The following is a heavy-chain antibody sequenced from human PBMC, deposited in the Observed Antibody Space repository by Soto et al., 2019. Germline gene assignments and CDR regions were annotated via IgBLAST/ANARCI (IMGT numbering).Heavy chain of an antibody. V-gene: IGHV1-18*01. CDR2: ISAYNGNT. CDR1: GYTFTSYG. Sequence: ASVKVSCKASGYTFTSYGISWVRQAPGQGLEWMGWISAYNGNTNYAQKLQGRVTMTTDTSTSTAYMELRSLRSDDTAVYYCARDVRFYLPHIAAAGYDAFDIWGQGTLVTVSS. D-gene: IGHD6-13*01. CDR3: ARDVRFYLPHIAAAGYDAFDI. J-gene: IGHJ3*02.